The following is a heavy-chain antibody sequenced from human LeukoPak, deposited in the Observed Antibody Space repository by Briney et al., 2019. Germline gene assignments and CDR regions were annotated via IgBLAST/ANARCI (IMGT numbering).Heavy chain of an antibody. CDR2: IKSRTDAGAT. CDR1: GFTFSSYA. D-gene: IGHD3-22*01. V-gene: IGHV3-15*01. Sequence: GGSLRLSCAASGFTFSSYAMHWVRQAPGKGLEWVGRIKSRTDAGATLYAAPVKGRFTISRDDSKNTLYLQMNSLKTEDTAMYYCATEDDSSTYYFDYWGQGTLVTVSS. J-gene: IGHJ4*02. CDR3: ATEDDSSTYYFDY.